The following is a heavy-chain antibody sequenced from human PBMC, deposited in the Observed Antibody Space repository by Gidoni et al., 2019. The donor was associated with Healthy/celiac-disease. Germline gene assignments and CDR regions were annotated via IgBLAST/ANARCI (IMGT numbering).Heavy chain of an antibody. Sequence: QLQLQESGPGLVKPSETLSLTCTVSGASISSSTDYWGWIRQPPGKGLEWIGSIFYSGTTYYNPSLKSRVTIFVDTSKNQFSLKLSSVTAADTAVYYCARLLGLYNWNDLRYYYYGMDVWGQGTTVTVSS. CDR2: IFYSGTT. J-gene: IGHJ6*02. CDR3: ARLLGLYNWNDLRYYYYGMDV. V-gene: IGHV4-39*01. CDR1: GASISSSTDY. D-gene: IGHD1-1*01.